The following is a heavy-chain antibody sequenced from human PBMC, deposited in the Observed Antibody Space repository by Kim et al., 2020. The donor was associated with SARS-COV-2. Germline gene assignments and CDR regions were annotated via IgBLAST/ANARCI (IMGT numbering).Heavy chain of an antibody. V-gene: IGHV3-21*06. D-gene: IGHD2-2*02. CDR3: ARDPGGLYYFDY. Sequence: YYADSVKGRFTISRDNAKNSLYLQMNSLRAEDAAVYYCARDPGGLYYFDYWGQGTLVTVSS. J-gene: IGHJ4*02.